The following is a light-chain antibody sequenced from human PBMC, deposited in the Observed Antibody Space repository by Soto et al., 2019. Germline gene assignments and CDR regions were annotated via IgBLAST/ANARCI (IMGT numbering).Light chain of an antibody. CDR1: QGISNW. CDR3: LQANSFPLT. J-gene: IGKJ4*01. CDR2: TGS. V-gene: IGKV1-12*01. Sequence: DIQMTQSPSSVSASVGDRVSITCRASQGISNWLAWYQQKPGRAPKLLIYTGSSLQSGVPSRFSGTGSGTDFTLTISSLQPEDVATYQCLQANSFPLTFGGGTKVEIK.